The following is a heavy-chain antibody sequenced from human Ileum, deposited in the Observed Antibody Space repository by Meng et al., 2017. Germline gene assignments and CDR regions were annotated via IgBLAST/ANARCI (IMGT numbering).Heavy chain of an antibody. CDR2: ISGNGDNT. CDR1: GFPFIFYA. Sequence: VELGEVGWGWVRPVWFLRLSCAASGFPFIFYAMSWVRQAPGKGLEWVSLISGNGDNTDYADSVKGRFTISRDNSKDMLYLQMNSLRVEDTAIYYCAFDFWGQGTLVTVSS. CDR3: AFDF. V-gene: IGHV3-23*04. J-gene: IGHJ5*01.